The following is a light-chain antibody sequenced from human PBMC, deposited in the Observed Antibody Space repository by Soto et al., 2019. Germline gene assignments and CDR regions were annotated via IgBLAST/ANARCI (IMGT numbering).Light chain of an antibody. CDR1: TGAVTSGHY. CDR2: DTS. CDR3: LRSYSGAPSVV. V-gene: IGLV7-46*01. Sequence: QAVVTQEPSLTVSPGGTVTLTCASSTGAVTSGHYPYWFQQKPGQAPRTLIYDTSNKHSWTPARFSGSLLGGKAALTLSGAQPEDEAEYYCLRSYSGAPSVVFGGGTKLTVL. J-gene: IGLJ2*01.